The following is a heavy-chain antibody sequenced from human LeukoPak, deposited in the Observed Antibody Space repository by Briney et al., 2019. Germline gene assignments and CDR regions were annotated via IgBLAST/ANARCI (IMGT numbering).Heavy chain of an antibody. CDR1: GFTFNTYG. CDR2: ISYDGSYK. CDR3: AKGPDKVATIWYFDH. V-gene: IGHV3-30*18. J-gene: IGHJ4*02. Sequence: SGGSLRLSCAASGFTFNTYGMHWVRQAPGKGLEWVAVISYDGSYKYYADSVKGRFTISRDNSKKTLYLQMDSLRGEDTAVYYCAKGPDKVATIWYFDHWGQGTLVTVPS. D-gene: IGHD5-12*01.